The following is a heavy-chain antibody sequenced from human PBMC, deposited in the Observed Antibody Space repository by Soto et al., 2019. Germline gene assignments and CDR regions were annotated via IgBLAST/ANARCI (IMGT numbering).Heavy chain of an antibody. D-gene: IGHD2-15*01. CDR3: ARVSGDCSGGSCYPYYYYYMDV. Sequence: PSETLSLTCTVSGGSISSYYWSWIRQPPGKGLEWIGYIYYSGSTNYNPSLKSRVTISVDTSKNQFSLKLSSVTAADTAVYYCARVSGDCSGGSCYPYYYYYMDVWGKGTTVTVSS. V-gene: IGHV4-59*01. CDR1: GGSISSYY. J-gene: IGHJ6*03. CDR2: IYYSGST.